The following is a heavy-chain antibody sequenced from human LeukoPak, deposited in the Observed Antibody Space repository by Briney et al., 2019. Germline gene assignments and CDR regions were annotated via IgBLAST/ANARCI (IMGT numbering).Heavy chain of an antibody. Sequence: PSETLSLTCTVSGDSISTGGYYWAWIPQHRERGLEWISYINYSGSTHYNPSLQSRVTISVDTSKNQFSLNLNSVTAADTAVYYCARVIVVVPIGVYHYYAMDVWGQGTTVTVSS. J-gene: IGHJ6*02. CDR3: ARVIVVVPIGVYHYYAMDV. CDR2: INYSGST. CDR1: GDSISTGGYY. D-gene: IGHD2-2*01. V-gene: IGHV4-31*03.